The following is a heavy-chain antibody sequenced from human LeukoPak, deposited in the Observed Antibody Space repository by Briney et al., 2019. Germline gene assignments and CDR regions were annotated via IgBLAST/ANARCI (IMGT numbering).Heavy chain of an antibody. CDR3: ARMMSIPVAGHRPLFDY. Sequence: GASVKVSCKASGYTFTSYGINWVRQAPGQGLEWMGWISAYNGNTNYAQKLQDRVTMTTDTSTSTAYMELRSLRSDDTAIYYCARMMSIPVAGHRPLFDYWGQGTVVTVSS. D-gene: IGHD6-19*01. CDR2: ISAYNGNT. J-gene: IGHJ4*02. CDR1: GYTFTSYG. V-gene: IGHV1-18*01.